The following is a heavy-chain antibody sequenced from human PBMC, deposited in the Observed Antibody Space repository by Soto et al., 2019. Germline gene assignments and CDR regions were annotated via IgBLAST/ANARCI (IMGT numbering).Heavy chain of an antibody. V-gene: IGHV3-30*18. J-gene: IGHJ4*02. CDR3: AKDTYYYDRSGYYTYDY. Sequence: GGSLRLSCAASGFTFSSYGVHWVRQAPGKELEWVAVISYDGSNKHYADSVKGRFTISRDNSKNTLDLQMNSLRAEDTAVYYCAKDTYYYDRSGYYTYDYWGQGTQVTVSS. D-gene: IGHD3-22*01. CDR2: ISYDGSNK. CDR1: GFTFSSYG.